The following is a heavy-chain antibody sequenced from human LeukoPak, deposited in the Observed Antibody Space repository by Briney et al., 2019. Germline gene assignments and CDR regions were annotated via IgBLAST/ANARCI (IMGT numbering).Heavy chain of an antibody. D-gene: IGHD1-26*01. V-gene: IGHV4-38-2*02. CDR1: GYSISNGFY. Sequence: SETLSLTCTVSGYSISNGFYWAWIRQPPGKGLEWIGSIFHSGSAYYNPSLKIRVTISVDTSKNQFSLNLSSVTAADTAVYYCARGDGSPSGILYYGMDVWGQGTTVTVSS. CDR2: IFHSGSA. J-gene: IGHJ6*02. CDR3: ARGDGSPSGILYYGMDV.